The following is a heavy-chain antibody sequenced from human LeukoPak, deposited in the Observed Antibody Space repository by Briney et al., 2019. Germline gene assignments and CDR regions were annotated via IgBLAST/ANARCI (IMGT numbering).Heavy chain of an antibody. V-gene: IGHV3-74*01. CDR1: GFTFNSHW. D-gene: IGHD2-15*01. J-gene: IGHJ4*02. CDR2: ISSDGRDT. Sequence: GGSLRLSCAASGFTFNSHWMHWVRQAPGKGLVWLSRISSDGRDTGYADSVKGRFTISRDNAKNTLYLQVNSLRAEDTAVYYCARCSYSGGSCPDYWGQGTLVTVSS. CDR3: ARCSYSGGSCPDY.